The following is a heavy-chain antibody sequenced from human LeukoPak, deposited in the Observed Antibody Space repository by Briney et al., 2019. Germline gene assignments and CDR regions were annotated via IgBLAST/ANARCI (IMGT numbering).Heavy chain of an antibody. V-gene: IGHV4-61*02. Sequence: SETLSLTCTVSGGSISSGSYYWSWIRQPAGKGLEWIGRIYTSGSTNYNPSLKSRVTISVDTSKNQFSLKLSSVTAADTAVYYCARALDSSPDAFDIWGQGTMVTVSS. CDR2: IYTSGST. CDR3: ARALDSSPDAFDI. CDR1: GGSISSGSYY. D-gene: IGHD3-22*01. J-gene: IGHJ3*02.